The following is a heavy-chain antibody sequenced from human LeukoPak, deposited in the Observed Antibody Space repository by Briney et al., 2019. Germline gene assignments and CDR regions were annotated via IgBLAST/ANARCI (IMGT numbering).Heavy chain of an antibody. CDR1: GGSISSYY. CDR2: IYHSGST. V-gene: IGHV4-59*12. Sequence: SETLSLTCTVSGGSISSYYWSWIRQPPGKGLEWIGYIYHSGSTYYNPSLKSRVTISVDRSKNQFSLKLSSVTAADTAVYYCARDAELGYFDYWGQGTLVTVSS. CDR3: ARDAELGYFDY. J-gene: IGHJ4*02. D-gene: IGHD3-16*01.